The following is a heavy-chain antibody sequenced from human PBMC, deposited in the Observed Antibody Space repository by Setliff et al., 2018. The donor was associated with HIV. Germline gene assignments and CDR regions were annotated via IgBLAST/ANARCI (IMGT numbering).Heavy chain of an antibody. V-gene: IGHV5-51*01. J-gene: IGHJ6*02. CDR2: IYPGDSDT. CDR3: ARLGGICSGGSCTALAYTMDV. Sequence: GESLKISCKGSGYSFSSYWIGWVRQMPGKGLEWMGIIYPGDSDTRYSPSFQGQVTISADKSISTAYLQCSSPKASDTAMYYCARLGGICSGGSCTALAYTMDVWGQGTTVTVS. D-gene: IGHD2-15*01. CDR1: GYSFSSYW.